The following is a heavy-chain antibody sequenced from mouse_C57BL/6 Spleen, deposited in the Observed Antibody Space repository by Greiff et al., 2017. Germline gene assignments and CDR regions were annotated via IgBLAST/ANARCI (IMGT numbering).Heavy chain of an antibody. Sequence: EVQVVESGPGLVKPSQSLSLTCSVTGYSITSGYYWNWIRQFPGNKLEWMGYISYDGSNNYKPALKNRISITRDTSKHQFFLKLNSVTTEDTAAYYCARYPSYYGSSYDAYWGQGALVTVSA. D-gene: IGHD1-1*01. V-gene: IGHV3-6*01. CDR1: GYSITSGYY. CDR3: ARYPSYYGSSYDAY. J-gene: IGHJ3*01. CDR2: ISYDGSN.